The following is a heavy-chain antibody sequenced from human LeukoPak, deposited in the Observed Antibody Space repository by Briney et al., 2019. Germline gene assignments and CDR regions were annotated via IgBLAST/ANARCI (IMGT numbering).Heavy chain of an antibody. CDR2: ISSSSSYT. CDR1: GFTFGDYY. V-gene: IGHV3-11*03. CDR3: AKSYGRSSGWYYYFDY. J-gene: IGHJ4*02. Sequence: PGGSLRLSCAASGFTFGDYYMSWIRQAPGKGLEWLSYISSSSSYTGYADSVKGRFTISRDNSKNTLYLQMNSLRAEDTAVYYCAKSYGRSSGWYYYFDYWGQGTLVTVSS. D-gene: IGHD6-19*01.